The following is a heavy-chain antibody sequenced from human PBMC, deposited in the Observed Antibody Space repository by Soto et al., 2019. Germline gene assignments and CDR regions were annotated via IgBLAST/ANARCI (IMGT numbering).Heavy chain of an antibody. V-gene: IGHV1-2*02. J-gene: IGHJ6*02. CDR2: INPLSGVT. CDR1: GYTFNGYY. CDR3: ARLGPEVGLPPDIVFF. Sequence: GASVKVSCKASGYTFNGYYMHWVRQAPGQVLEWMGWINPLSGVTNYAQKFQVRVTMTRDTSISTAYMELNRLRSDDTAVYSCARLGPEVGLPPDIVFFWGHGTTVTVSS. D-gene: IGHD2-15*01.